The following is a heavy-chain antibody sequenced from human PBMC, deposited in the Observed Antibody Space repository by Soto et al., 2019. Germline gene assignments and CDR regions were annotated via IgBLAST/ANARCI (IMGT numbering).Heavy chain of an antibody. CDR2: ISYHGNTE. V-gene: IGHV3-30*04. CDR3: ARVGLNVFRAANDSYNWFEP. J-gene: IGHJ5*02. D-gene: IGHD6-25*01. CDR1: GFTFSHYA. Sequence: GGSLRLSCTASGFTFSHYALHWLRQTPGKGLEWVAYISYHGNTEKYADSVKGRFTISRDNYKKEVYLQMDSLRIEDTAVYYCARVGLNVFRAANDSYNWFEPWGQGTLVTVSS.